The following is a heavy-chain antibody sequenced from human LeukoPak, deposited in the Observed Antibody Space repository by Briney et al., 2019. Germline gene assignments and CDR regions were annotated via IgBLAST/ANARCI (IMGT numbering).Heavy chain of an antibody. Sequence: GESLKISCKGSGYSFTSYWIGWVRQMPGKGLEWMGIIYPGDSDTRYSPSFQGQVTISADKSISTAYLQWSSLKASDTAMYYCARQRGIYYDSSGYYSLGANDAFDIWGQGTMVTVSS. CDR1: GYSFTSYW. D-gene: IGHD3-22*01. V-gene: IGHV5-51*01. CDR2: IYPGDSDT. J-gene: IGHJ3*02. CDR3: ARQRGIYYDSSGYYSLGANDAFDI.